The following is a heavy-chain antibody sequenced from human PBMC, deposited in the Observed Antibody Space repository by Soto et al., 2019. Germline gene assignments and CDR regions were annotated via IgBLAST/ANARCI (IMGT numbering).Heavy chain of an antibody. Sequence: ASVKVYCKAAGGTFSSYAISWVRQAPGQGLEWMGWISAYNGNTNYAQKLQGRVTMTTDTSTSTAYMELRSLRSDDTAVYYCARRTQLAVAGYYFDYWGHGTLVTVSS. CDR3: ARRTQLAVAGYYFDY. J-gene: IGHJ4*01. D-gene: IGHD6-19*01. CDR2: ISAYNGNT. CDR1: GGTFSSYA. V-gene: IGHV1-18*01.